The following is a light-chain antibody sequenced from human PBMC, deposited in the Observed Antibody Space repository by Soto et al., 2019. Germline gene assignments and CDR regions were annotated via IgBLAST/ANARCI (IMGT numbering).Light chain of an antibody. CDR1: QSVRTSY. CDR3: QHYGNSPLT. CDR2: GAS. V-gene: IGKV3-20*01. J-gene: IGKJ4*01. Sequence: EIVLTQPPGTLSLSPGERATRSCRASQSVRTSYFAWYQQKPGQAPRLLIFGASSRATGIPDRFSGSGSGTDFTLTISRLEPEDFALYYCQHYGNSPLTFGGGTKVEIK.